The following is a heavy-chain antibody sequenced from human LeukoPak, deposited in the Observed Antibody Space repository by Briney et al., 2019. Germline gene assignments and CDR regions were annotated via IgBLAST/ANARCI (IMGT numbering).Heavy chain of an antibody. D-gene: IGHD3-22*01. CDR3: ARAPSEIGGYYPEYFRH. Sequence: PGGSLRLSCAASGFTLSSYWRHWVRQAPGKGQVWVSRIKSDGRTNYADSVKGRFTISRDNAKNTVSLQMNSLRAEDTGVYYCARAPSEIGGYYPEYFRHWGQGTLVIVSS. J-gene: IGHJ1*01. V-gene: IGHV3-74*01. CDR1: GFTLSSYW. CDR2: IKSDGRT.